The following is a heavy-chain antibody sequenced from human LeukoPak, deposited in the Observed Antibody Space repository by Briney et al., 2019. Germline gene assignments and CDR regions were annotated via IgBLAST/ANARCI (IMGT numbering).Heavy chain of an antibody. V-gene: IGHV4-61*02. CDR1: GGSISSGSYY. D-gene: IGHD6-25*01. CDR2: IYTSGST. J-gene: IGHJ5*02. CDR3: ARDRLPGDWFDP. Sequence: PSETLSLTCTVSGGSISSGSYYWSWIRQPAGKGLEWIGRIYTSGSTNYNPSLKSRVTISVDTSKNQFSLKLSSVTAADTAVYYCARDRLPGDWFDPWGQGTLVTVSS.